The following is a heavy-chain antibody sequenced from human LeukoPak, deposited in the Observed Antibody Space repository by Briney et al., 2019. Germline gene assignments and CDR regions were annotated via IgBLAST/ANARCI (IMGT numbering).Heavy chain of an antibody. D-gene: IGHD3-16*01. CDR3: AIKLGRDGYYYYGVDV. CDR2: IIPIFGTA. V-gene: IGHV1-69*13. J-gene: IGHJ6*04. CDR1: GGTFSSYA. Sequence: SVKVSCKASGGTFSSYAISWVRQAPGQGLEWMGGIIPIFGTANYAQKFQGRVTITADESTSTAYMELSSLRSEDTAVYYCAIKLGRDGYYYYGVDVWGKGTTVTVSS.